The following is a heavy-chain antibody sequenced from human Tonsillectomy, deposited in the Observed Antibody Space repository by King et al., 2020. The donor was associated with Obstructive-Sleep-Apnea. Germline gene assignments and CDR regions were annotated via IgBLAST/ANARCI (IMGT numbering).Heavy chain of an antibody. D-gene: IGHD3-3*01. Sequence: VQLVESGGGLVKPGGSLRLSCAASGFTFSSYSMNWVRQAPGKGLEWVSSISSSSSYIYYADSVKGRFTISRDNAKNSLYLQMNSLRAEDTAVYYCARDQDGSKPPDSDYWGQGTLVTVSS. CDR2: ISSSSSYI. CDR1: GFTFSSYS. J-gene: IGHJ4*02. V-gene: IGHV3-21*01. CDR3: ARDQDGSKPPDSDY.